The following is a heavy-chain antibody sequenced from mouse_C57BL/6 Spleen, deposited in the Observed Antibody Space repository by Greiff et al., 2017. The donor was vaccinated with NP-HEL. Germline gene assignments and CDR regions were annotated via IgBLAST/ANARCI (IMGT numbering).Heavy chain of an antibody. CDR2: INPNNGGT. V-gene: IGHV1-18*01. D-gene: IGHD1-1*01. CDR1: GYTFTDYN. CDR3: ARGYYYGSSHYYAMDY. Sequence: VQLQQSGPELVKPGASVKIPCKASGYTFTDYNMDWVKQSHGKSLEWIGDINPNNGGTIYNQKFKGKATLTVDKSSSTAYMELRSLTSEDTAVYYCARGYYYGSSHYYAMDYWGQGTSVTVSS. J-gene: IGHJ4*01.